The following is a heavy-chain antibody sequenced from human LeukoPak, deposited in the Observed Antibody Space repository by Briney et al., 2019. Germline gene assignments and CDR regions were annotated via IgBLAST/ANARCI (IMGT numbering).Heavy chain of an antibody. Sequence: PGGSLRLSCAASGFTFSSYAMHWVRQAPGKGLEWVAVISYDGSNKYYADSVKGRFTISRDNSKNTLCLQMNSLRAEDTAVYYCARVLNTELDYGDYDAGDYYYYYGMDVWGQGTTVTVSS. CDR2: ISYDGSNK. CDR3: ARVLNTELDYGDYDAGDYYYYYGMDV. V-gene: IGHV3-30-3*01. J-gene: IGHJ6*02. D-gene: IGHD4-17*01. CDR1: GFTFSSYA.